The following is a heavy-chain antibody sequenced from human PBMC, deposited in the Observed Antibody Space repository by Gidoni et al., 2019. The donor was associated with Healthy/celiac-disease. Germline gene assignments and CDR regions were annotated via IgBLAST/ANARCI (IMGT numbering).Heavy chain of an antibody. CDR1: GFTFSSYA. Sequence: EVQLLESGGGLVQPGGSLRLSCAASGFTFSSYAMSWVRQAPGKGLGGVSAISGSGGSTYYADSGKGRCTISRDKSKNTMYLQMNSLRAEDTAVYYCATLGAAMVDYWGQGTLVTVSS. D-gene: IGHD5-18*01. CDR2: ISGSGGST. V-gene: IGHV3-23*01. J-gene: IGHJ4*02. CDR3: ATLGAAMVDY.